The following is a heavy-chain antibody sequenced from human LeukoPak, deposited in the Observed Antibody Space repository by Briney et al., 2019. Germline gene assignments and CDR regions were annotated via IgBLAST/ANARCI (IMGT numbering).Heavy chain of an antibody. Sequence: GGSLRLSCAASGFTFSHAWMTWVGQAPGKGLEWVGRIKIKIDGGTTVYAAPVKGRFTISRDDSKNTMYLQMNSLKTEDTAVYYCTTLWDSSGWYRTDVWGQGTTVTVSS. CDR3: TTLWDSSGWYRTDV. J-gene: IGHJ6*02. D-gene: IGHD6-25*01. CDR1: GFTFSHAW. CDR2: IKIKIDGGTT. V-gene: IGHV3-15*01.